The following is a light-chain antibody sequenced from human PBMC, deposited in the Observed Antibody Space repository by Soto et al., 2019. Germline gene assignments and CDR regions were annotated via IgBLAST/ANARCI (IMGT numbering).Light chain of an antibody. Sequence: DIVMTQSPDSLAVSLGERATINCKSSQNDLYSSNNKNYIIWYQQKPGQPPKLLIYWASTRDSGVPDRFSGSGSGTDFTLTISRLQDDVVATYYCQQSYTTPTFGQGTRVEIK. J-gene: IGKJ1*01. CDR1: QNDLYSSNNKNY. CDR2: WAS. CDR3: QQSYTTPT. V-gene: IGKV4-1*01.